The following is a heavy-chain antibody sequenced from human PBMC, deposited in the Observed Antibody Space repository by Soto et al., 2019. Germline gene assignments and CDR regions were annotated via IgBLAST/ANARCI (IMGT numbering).Heavy chain of an antibody. J-gene: IGHJ4*02. Sequence: GGSLRLSCTASGFILSNYAMNWVRQAPGKGLEWVSTLSKDGANEHYADSVKGRFTISRDGSKNTLYLQMNSLRAEDTAMYYCAKDPSTGSADYWGQGTQVTVSS. V-gene: IGHV3-23*01. CDR1: GFILSNYA. CDR2: LSKDGANE. D-gene: IGHD3-9*01. CDR3: AKDPSTGSADY.